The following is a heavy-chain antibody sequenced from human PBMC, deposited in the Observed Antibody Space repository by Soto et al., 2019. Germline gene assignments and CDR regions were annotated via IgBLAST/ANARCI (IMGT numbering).Heavy chain of an antibody. D-gene: IGHD3-3*01. CDR2: ISSSSSYI. V-gene: IGHV3-21*01. Sequence: EVQLVESGGGLVKPGGSLRLSCAASGFTFSSYSMNWVRQAPGKGLEWVSSISSSSSYIYYADSVKGRFTISRDNAKNSLYLQMTSLRAEDTAVYYCARVDYDFWSGTLYGMDVWGQGTTVTVSS. J-gene: IGHJ6*02. CDR1: GFTFSSYS. CDR3: ARVDYDFWSGTLYGMDV.